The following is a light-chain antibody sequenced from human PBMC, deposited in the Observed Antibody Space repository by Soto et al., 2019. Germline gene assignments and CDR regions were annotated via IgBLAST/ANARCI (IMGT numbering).Light chain of an antibody. J-gene: IGLJ2*01. CDR2: EVT. V-gene: IGLV2-14*01. CDR3: TSFTTSSSLV. Sequence: QSALTQPASVSGSPGQSITISCTGTSSDVGGYNYVSWYQHHPGKAPKLMISEVTNRPSGASDRFSGSKSGNTASLTISGLQADDEADYYCTSFTTSSSLVFGGGTKLTVL. CDR1: SSDVGGYNY.